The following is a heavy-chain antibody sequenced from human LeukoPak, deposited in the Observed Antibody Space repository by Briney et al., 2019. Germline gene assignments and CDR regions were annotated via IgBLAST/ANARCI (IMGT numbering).Heavy chain of an antibody. CDR1: EFSVGSNY. V-gene: IGHV3-48*04. D-gene: IGHD2-2*01. CDR2: ITFSSSII. CDR3: AIGDWVPER. Sequence: GGSLRLSCAASEFSVGSNYMTWVRQAPGKGLEWVSYITFSSSIIYYADSVRGRFTISRDNAKNSLYLQMNSLRAEDTAVYYCAIGDWVPERWGQGTVVTVSS. J-gene: IGHJ4*02.